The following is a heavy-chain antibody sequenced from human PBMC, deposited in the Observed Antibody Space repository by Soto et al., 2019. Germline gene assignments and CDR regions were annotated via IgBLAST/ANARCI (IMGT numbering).Heavy chain of an antibody. CDR3: ARGRGYSGDDHYYYFDMDV. V-gene: IGHV1-69*13. Sequence: SVKVSCKASGGTFNNCPITWVRQAPGEGLEWMGGSIPIFGTANYAQKFQGRVTISVDESTSTAYMELSSLRSEDTAVYYCARGRGYSGDDHYYYFDMDVWGQGPTVTVSS. CDR1: GGTFNNCP. D-gene: IGHD5-12*01. J-gene: IGHJ6*02. CDR2: SIPIFGTA.